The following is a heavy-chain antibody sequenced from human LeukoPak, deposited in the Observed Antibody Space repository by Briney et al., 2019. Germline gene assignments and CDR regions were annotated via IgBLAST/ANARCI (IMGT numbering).Heavy chain of an antibody. D-gene: IGHD3-9*01. V-gene: IGHV1-46*01. J-gene: IGHJ5*02. CDR3: ARAAYDILTGYYFNWFDP. CDR1: GYTFTSYY. Sequence: ASVKVSCKASGYTFTSYYMHWVRQAPGQGLEWMGIINPSGGSTSYAQKFQGRVTMTRDTSTSTVYMELSSLRSDDTAVYYCARAAYDILTGYYFNWFDPWGQGTLVTVPS. CDR2: INPSGGST.